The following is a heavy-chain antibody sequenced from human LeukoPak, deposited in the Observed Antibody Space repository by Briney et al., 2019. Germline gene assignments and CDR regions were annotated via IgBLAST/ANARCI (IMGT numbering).Heavy chain of an antibody. J-gene: IGHJ3*02. CDR2: IYYSGST. Sequence: PSETLSLTCTVSGGSISSYYWSWIRQPPGKGLEWIGYIYYSGSTNYNPSLKSRVTISVDTSKNQFSLKLSSVTAADTAVYYCASGELMITAMESAFDIWGQGTMVTVSS. CDR3: ASGELMITAMESAFDI. D-gene: IGHD3-16*01. CDR1: GGSISSYY. V-gene: IGHV4-59*12.